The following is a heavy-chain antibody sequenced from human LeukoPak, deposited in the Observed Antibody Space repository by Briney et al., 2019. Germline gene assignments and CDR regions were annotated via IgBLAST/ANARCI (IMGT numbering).Heavy chain of an antibody. J-gene: IGHJ3*02. CDR2: ISGSGGST. CDR3: AKDLRSYGDYGAFDI. Sequence: PGGSLRLSCAASGFTFSSYAMSWVRQAPGKGLEWVSAISGSGGSTYYADSVKGRLTISRDNSKNTLYLQMNSLRAEDTAVYYCAKDLRSYGDYGAFDIWGQGTMVTVSS. CDR1: GFTFSSYA. D-gene: IGHD4-17*01. V-gene: IGHV3-23*01.